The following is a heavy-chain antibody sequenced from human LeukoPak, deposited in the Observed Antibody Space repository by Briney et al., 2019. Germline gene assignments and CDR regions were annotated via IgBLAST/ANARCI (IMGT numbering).Heavy chain of an antibody. V-gene: IGHV4-61*01. Sequence: SQTLSLTCTVSGGSISSGSYYWSWIRQPPGKGLEWIGYIYYSGSTNYNPSLKSRVTISVDTSKNQFSLKLSSVTAADTAVYYCARAPPYDYVWGSYRYQEGYYMDVWGKGTTVTVSS. CDR3: ARAPPYDYVWGSYRYQEGYYMDV. J-gene: IGHJ6*03. D-gene: IGHD3-16*02. CDR2: IYYSGST. CDR1: GGSISSGSYY.